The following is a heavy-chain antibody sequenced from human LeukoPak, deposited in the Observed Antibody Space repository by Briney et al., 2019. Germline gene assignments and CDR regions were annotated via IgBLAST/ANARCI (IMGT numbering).Heavy chain of an antibody. Sequence: SETLSLTCAVYGGSFSGYYWGWIRQPPGKGLEWIGEINHSGSTNYNPSLKSRVTISVDTSKNQFSLKLSSVTAADTAVYYCARDPGSWYLYYFDYWGQGTLVTVSS. D-gene: IGHD6-13*01. V-gene: IGHV4-34*01. CDR1: GGSFSGYY. CDR2: INHSGST. J-gene: IGHJ4*02. CDR3: ARDPGSWYLYYFDY.